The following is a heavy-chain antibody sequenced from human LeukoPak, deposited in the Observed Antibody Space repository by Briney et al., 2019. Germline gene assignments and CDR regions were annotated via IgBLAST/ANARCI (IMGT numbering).Heavy chain of an antibody. J-gene: IGHJ4*02. CDR2: ISYDGNNK. CDR1: GFTFSSYT. CDR3: VSFYETY. V-gene: IGHV3-30-3*01. Sequence: PGGSLRLSCAASGFTFSSYTMHWVRQAPGKGLEWVAVISYDGNNKYYADSVKGRFTISKDNAKNTVYLQMNSLRAEDTAVYYCVSFYETYWGRGTLVTVSS. D-gene: IGHD2/OR15-2a*01.